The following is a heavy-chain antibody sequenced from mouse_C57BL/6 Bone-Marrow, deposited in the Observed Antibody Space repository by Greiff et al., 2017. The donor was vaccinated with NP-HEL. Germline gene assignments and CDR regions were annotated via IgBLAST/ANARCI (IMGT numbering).Heavy chain of an antibody. CDR1: GYTFTSYW. CDR2: IDPSDSYT. Sequence: QVQLQQPGAELVMPGASVKLSCKASGYTFTSYWMHWVKQRPGQGLEWIGEIDPSDSYTNYNQKVKGKSTLTVDKSSSTAYMQLSSLTSEDSAVYYCARDGLRDWYFDVWGTGTTVTVSS. J-gene: IGHJ1*03. V-gene: IGHV1-69*01. D-gene: IGHD1-1*01. CDR3: ARDGLRDWYFDV.